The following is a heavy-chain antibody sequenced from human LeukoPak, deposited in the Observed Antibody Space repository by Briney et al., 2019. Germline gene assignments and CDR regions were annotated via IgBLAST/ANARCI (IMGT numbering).Heavy chain of an antibody. D-gene: IGHD6-19*01. V-gene: IGHV1-3*01. CDR2: INAGNGNT. CDR3: ARDDANVAVAGDYYYYGMDV. J-gene: IGHJ6*02. CDR1: GYIFTNYA. Sequence: EASVKVSCKASGYIFTNYAMHWVRQAPGQRLEWMGWINAGNGNTKYSQKFQGRVIITRDTSASTVYMELSSLRSEDTAVYYCARDDANVAVAGDYYYYGMDVWGQGTTVTVSS.